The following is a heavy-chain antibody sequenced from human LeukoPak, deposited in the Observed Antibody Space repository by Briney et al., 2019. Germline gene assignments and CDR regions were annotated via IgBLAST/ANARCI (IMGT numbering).Heavy chain of an antibody. J-gene: IGHJ4*02. D-gene: IGHD3-9*01. CDR1: GYTFTGYY. V-gene: IGHV1-2*02. CDR3: ARSFDWLTRYYFDY. Sequence: ASVKVSCKASGYTFTGYYMHWVRRAPGQGLEWMGWINPNSGGTNYAQKFQGRVTMTRDTSISTAYMELSRLRSDDTAVYYCARSFDWLTRYYFDYWGQGTLVTVSS. CDR2: INPNSGGT.